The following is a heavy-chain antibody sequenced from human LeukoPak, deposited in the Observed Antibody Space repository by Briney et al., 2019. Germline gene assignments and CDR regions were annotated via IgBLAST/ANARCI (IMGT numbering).Heavy chain of an antibody. D-gene: IGHD2-15*01. J-gene: IGHJ5*02. CDR2: MSYDGSNK. Sequence: PGGSLRLSCAASGFTFSSYAMHWVRQAPGKGLEWVAVMSYDGSNKYYADSVKGRFTISRDNSKNTLYLQMNSLRAEDTAVYYCAREYQNCSGGSCFSRWFDPWGQGTLVTVSS. CDR3: AREYQNCSGGSCFSRWFDP. CDR1: GFTFSSYA. V-gene: IGHV3-30-3*01.